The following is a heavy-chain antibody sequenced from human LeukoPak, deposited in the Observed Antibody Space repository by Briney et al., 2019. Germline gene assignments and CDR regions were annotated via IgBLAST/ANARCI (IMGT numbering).Heavy chain of an antibody. Sequence: SETLSLTCTVSGGSISSYYWSWIRQPAGKGLEWIGRIYTSGSTNYNPPLKSRVTISVDKSKNQFSLKLSSVTAADTAVYYCAREGGATTYYFDYWGQGTLVTVSS. CDR1: GGSISSYY. CDR2: IYTSGST. D-gene: IGHD1-26*01. V-gene: IGHV4-4*07. J-gene: IGHJ4*02. CDR3: AREGGATTYYFDY.